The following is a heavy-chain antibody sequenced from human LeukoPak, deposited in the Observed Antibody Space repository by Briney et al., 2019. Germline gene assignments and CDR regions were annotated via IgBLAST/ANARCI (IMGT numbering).Heavy chain of an antibody. CDR3: ARAVAGTFKGDY. J-gene: IGHJ4*02. V-gene: IGHV1-18*01. CDR1: GGTFSSYA. Sequence: GASVKVSCKASGGTFSSYAISWVRQAPGQGLEWMGWISAYNGNTNYAQKLQGRVTMTTDTSTSTAYMELRSLRSDDTAVYYFARAVAGTFKGDYWGQGTLVTVSS. D-gene: IGHD6-19*01. CDR2: ISAYNGNT.